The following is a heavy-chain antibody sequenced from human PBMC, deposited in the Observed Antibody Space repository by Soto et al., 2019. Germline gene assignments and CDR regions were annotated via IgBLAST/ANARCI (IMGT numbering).Heavy chain of an antibody. CDR1: GYTFTSYD. V-gene: IGHV1-8*01. Sequence: GASEKVSCKASGYTFTSYDINWVRQATGQGLEWMGWMNPNSGNTGYAQKFQGRVTMTRNTSISTAYMELSSLRSEDTAVYYCARALLGCSGGSCYRPYYYYGMDVWGQGTTVTVSS. J-gene: IGHJ6*02. CDR2: MNPNSGNT. CDR3: ARALLGCSGGSCYRPYYYYGMDV. D-gene: IGHD2-15*01.